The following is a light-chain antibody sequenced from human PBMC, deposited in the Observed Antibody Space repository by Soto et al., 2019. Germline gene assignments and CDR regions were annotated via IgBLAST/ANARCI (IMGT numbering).Light chain of an antibody. CDR2: DVI. CDR3: CSYAGGYTHV. V-gene: IGLV2-11*01. CDR1: RSDIGGYNF. J-gene: IGLJ1*01. Sequence: QSALTQPRSVSGAPGQSVTISCTGTRSDIGGYNFVSWYQQHPGQAPKLIIYDVIKRPSGVPDCFSGSKSGNTASLTIYGLQAEDEADYYCCSYAGGYTHVFGTGTKVTVL.